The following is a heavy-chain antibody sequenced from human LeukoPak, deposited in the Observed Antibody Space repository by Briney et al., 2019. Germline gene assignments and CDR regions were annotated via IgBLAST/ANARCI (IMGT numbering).Heavy chain of an antibody. V-gene: IGHV3-23*01. CDR3: AKEGARGSYPSLYYFDY. Sequence: PGGSLRLSCAASGFPFSSYAMSWVRQAPGKGLEWVSAISGSGGSTYYADSVKGRFTISRDNSKNTLYLQMNSLRAEDTAVYYCAKEGARGSYPSLYYFDYWGQGTLVTVSS. J-gene: IGHJ4*02. D-gene: IGHD1-26*01. CDR2: ISGSGGST. CDR1: GFPFSSYA.